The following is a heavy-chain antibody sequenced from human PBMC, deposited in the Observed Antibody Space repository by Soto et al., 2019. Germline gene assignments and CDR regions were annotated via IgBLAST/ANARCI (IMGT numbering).Heavy chain of an antibody. CDR1: GFTFSSHA. Sequence: GGSLRLSCAASGFTFSSHAMSWVRQAPGKGLEWVSAISGSGGTTDYAAPVKGRFTISRDDSKNTLYLQMNSLKTEDTAVYYCTTDQKGYARWGQGTLVTVSS. D-gene: IGHD5-18*01. J-gene: IGHJ4*02. CDR2: ISGSGGTT. V-gene: IGHV3-23*01. CDR3: TTDQKGYAR.